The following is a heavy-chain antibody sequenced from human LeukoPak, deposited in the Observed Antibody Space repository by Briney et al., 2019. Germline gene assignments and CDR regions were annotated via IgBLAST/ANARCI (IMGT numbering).Heavy chain of an antibody. CDR2: IFHDGST. J-gene: IGHJ4*02. Sequence: SGTLSLTCAVSGGSISSSNWWSWVRQPPGKGLEWIGEIFHDGSTNCNPSLKSRVTISVDTSKNQFSLKLSSVTAADTAVYYCARHGPRRDGYNYDYWGPGTLVTVSS. CDR3: ARHGPRRDGYNYDY. CDR1: GGSISSSNW. V-gene: IGHV4-4*02. D-gene: IGHD5-24*01.